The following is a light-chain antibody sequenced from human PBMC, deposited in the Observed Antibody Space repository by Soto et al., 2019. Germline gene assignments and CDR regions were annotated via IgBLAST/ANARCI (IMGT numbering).Light chain of an antibody. Sequence: QSVLTQPPSASGTPGQRVTISCSGGSSNIGGYNYVYWYQQYPGTAPKLLVFGTNLRPSGVPDRFSASKSGTSGSLTISVLRSEDEADYYCAAWDDSLRVVLFGGGTKLTVL. CDR2: GTN. CDR1: SSNIGGYNY. J-gene: IGLJ2*01. V-gene: IGLV1-47*02. CDR3: AAWDDSLRVVL.